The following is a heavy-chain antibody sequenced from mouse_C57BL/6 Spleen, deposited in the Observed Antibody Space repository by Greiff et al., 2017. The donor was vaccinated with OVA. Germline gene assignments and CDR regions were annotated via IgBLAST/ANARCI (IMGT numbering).Heavy chain of an antibody. V-gene: IGHV1-61*01. CDR1: GYTFTSYW. J-gene: IGHJ2*01. Sequence: QVQLQQPGAELVRPGSSVKLSCKASGYTFTSYWMDWVKQRPGQGLEWIGNIYPSDSETHYNQKFKDKATLTVDKSSSTAYMQLSSLTSEDSAVYYCAREVGSSGTFDYWGKGTTLTVSS. CDR2: IYPSDSET. D-gene: IGHD3-2*02. CDR3: AREVGSSGTFDY.